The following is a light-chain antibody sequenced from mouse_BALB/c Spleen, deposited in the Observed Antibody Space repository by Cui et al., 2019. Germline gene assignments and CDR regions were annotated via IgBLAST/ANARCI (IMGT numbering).Light chain of an antibody. CDR1: QSIGTS. V-gene: IGKV5-48*01. CDR3: QQSNSWYT. CDR2: YAS. Sequence: DILLTQSPAILSVSPGERVSFSCRASQSIGTSIHWYQQRTNGSPRLLIKYASESISGIRSRFSGSGSGTDFTLSINSVESEDIADYYWQQSNSWYTFGGGTKLEIK. J-gene: IGKJ2*01.